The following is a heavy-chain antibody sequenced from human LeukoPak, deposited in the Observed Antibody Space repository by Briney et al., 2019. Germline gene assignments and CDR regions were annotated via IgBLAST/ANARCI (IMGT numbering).Heavy chain of an antibody. J-gene: IGHJ3*02. V-gene: IGHV3-30*18. Sequence: GGSLRLSCAASGFSFSTYGMYWVRQAPGKGLEWVAVISYDGSNKYYADFVKGRFTISRVNSKNTLYLQMNSLRAEDTAVYYCAKGAIWYGDYWEAFDIWGQGTMVTVSS. CDR1: GFSFSTYG. D-gene: IGHD4-17*01. CDR2: ISYDGSNK. CDR3: AKGAIWYGDYWEAFDI.